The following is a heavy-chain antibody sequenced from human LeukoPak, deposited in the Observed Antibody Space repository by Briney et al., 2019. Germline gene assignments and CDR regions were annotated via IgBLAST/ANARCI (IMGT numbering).Heavy chain of an antibody. CDR3: ARHPYYDIVAHMDV. V-gene: IGHV5-51*01. J-gene: IGHJ6*03. CDR1: AYSFTSYW. Sequence: ESLKFSCKGSAYSFTSYWIGCRRQMPRKGREWMGINYPGDSDTRYSPSFQGQVTISADKSMSTAYLQWNSLTASDTAMDYCARHPYYDIVAHMDVWGKGTTVTVSS. CDR2: NYPGDSDT. D-gene: IGHD3-9*01.